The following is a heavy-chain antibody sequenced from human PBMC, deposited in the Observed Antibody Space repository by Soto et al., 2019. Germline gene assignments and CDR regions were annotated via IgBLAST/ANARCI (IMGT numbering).Heavy chain of an antibody. CDR2: ISAYNGNT. Sequence: GLEWMGWISAYNGNTNYAQKLQGRVTMTTDTSTSTAYMELRSLRSDDTAVYYCARDRVVLNSNYFHWFDPWGQGTLVTVSS. V-gene: IGHV1-18*01. CDR3: ARDRVVLNSNYFHWFDP. D-gene: IGHD4-4*01. J-gene: IGHJ5*02.